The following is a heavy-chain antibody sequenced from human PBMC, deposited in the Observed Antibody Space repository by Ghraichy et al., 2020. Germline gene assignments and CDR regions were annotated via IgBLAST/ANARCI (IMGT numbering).Heavy chain of an antibody. CDR2: ISYDGSNK. CDR3: AKDRVAFCGGDCYRVLVY. J-gene: IGHJ4*02. CDR1: GFTFSSYG. D-gene: IGHD2-21*02. V-gene: IGHV3-30*18. Sequence: GSLRLSCAASGFTFSSYGMHWVRQAPGKGLEWVAVISYDGSNKYYADSVKGRFTISRDNSKNTLYLQMNSLRAEDTAVYYCAKDRVAFCGGDCYRVLVYWGQGTLVTVSS.